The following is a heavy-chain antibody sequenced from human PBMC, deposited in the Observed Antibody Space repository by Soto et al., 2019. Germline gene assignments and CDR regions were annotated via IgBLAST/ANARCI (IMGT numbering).Heavy chain of an antibody. CDR2: ISYDGSNK. J-gene: IGHJ4*02. CDR3: AKDYYDSSGYSPFDY. D-gene: IGHD3-22*01. Sequence: GGSLRLSCAASGFTFSSYGMHWVRQAPGKGLEWVAVISYDGSNKYYADSVKGRFTISRDNSKNTLYLQMNSLRAEDTAVYYCAKDYYDSSGYSPFDYWGQGTLVTVSS. V-gene: IGHV3-30*18. CDR1: GFTFSSYG.